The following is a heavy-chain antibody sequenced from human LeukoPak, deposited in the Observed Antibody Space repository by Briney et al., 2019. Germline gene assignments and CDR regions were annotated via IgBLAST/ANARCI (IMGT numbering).Heavy chain of an antibody. CDR1: GGSISSSNW. J-gene: IGHJ3*02. V-gene: IGHV4-4*02. CDR3: AIAYGSGSYYNGYAFDI. D-gene: IGHD3-10*01. Sequence: SETLPLTCAVSGGSISSSNWWSWVRQPPGKGLEWIGEIYHSGSTNYNPSLKSRVTISVDKSKNQFSLKLSSVTAADTAVYYCAIAYGSGSYYNGYAFDIWGQGTMVTVSS. CDR2: IYHSGST.